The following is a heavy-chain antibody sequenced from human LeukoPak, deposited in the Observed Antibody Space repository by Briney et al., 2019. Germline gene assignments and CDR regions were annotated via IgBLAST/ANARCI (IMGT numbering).Heavy chain of an antibody. J-gene: IGHJ4*02. D-gene: IGHD3-10*01. CDR1: GFTLSRYA. CDR2: ISGSGDNT. CDR3: AKDERFGEFPLGTFDC. V-gene: IGHV3-23*01. Sequence: PRGSLRLSCAASGFTLSRYAMSWVRQAPGKGLDWVSAISGSGDNTYYADSVKGRFTVSRDNSKNTLYLQMNSLRAEDTAVYYCAKDERFGEFPLGTFDCWGQGTLVTVSS.